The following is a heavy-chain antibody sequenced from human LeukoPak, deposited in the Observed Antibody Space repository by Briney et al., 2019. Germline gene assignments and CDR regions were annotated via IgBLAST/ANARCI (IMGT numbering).Heavy chain of an antibody. V-gene: IGHV4-38-2*01. Sequence: PSETLSLTCAVSGYSINSGYYWGWIRQPPGKGLGWIGSIYHSGSTYYNPSPMSRVTISVDTYKNQFSLKLSSVTASDTAVYYCARQVDYFDYWGQGTLVTVSS. CDR1: GYSINSGYY. CDR2: IYHSGST. J-gene: IGHJ4*02. CDR3: ARQVDYFDY.